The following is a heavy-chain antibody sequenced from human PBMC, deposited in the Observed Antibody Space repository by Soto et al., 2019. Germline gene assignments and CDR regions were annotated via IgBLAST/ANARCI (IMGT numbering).Heavy chain of an antibody. D-gene: IGHD3-10*01. CDR1: GYTFTAYS. Sequence: QVQLVQSGAEVKEPGDSVRVSCEASGYTFTAYSIHWLRQASGQGLAWMGWINPKFGDTTYAQDFQGRVSMTRDKSISTVYTELSRLTSAYTDIYYCARNMAYYYCPGSGNGNGFWGPGTTVTVFS. V-gene: IGHV1-2*02. CDR2: INPKFGDT. CDR3: ARNMAYYYCPGSGNGNGF. J-gene: IGHJ6*02.